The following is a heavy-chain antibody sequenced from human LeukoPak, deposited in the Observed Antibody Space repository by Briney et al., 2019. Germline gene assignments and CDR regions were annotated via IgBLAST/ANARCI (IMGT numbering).Heavy chain of an antibody. CDR2: ISGSGANT. J-gene: IGHJ2*01. CDR3: AKDRSSGYPEWYFDL. CDR1: GFTFSNYA. Sequence: PGGSLRLSCAASGFTFSNYAMNWVRQPPGEGLEWVSAISGSGANTYYADSVKGRFTISRDNSKNTLYLQMNILRAEDSAVFYCAKDRSSGYPEWYFDLWGRGTLVTVSS. V-gene: IGHV3-23*01. D-gene: IGHD3-22*01.